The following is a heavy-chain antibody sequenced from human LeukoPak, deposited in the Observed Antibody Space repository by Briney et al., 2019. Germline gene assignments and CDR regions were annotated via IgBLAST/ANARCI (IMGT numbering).Heavy chain of an antibody. D-gene: IGHD3-10*01. CDR3: AKVQGLLWFEENWFDP. J-gene: IGHJ5*02. CDR1: GFTFSSYG. V-gene: IGHV3-23*01. Sequence: GRSLRLSCAASGFTFSSYGMHWVRQAPGKGLEWVSVISGSGGSTYYADSVKGRFTISRDNSKNTLYLQMNSLRAEDTAVYYCAKVQGLLWFEENWFDPWGQGTLVTVSS. CDR2: ISGSGGST.